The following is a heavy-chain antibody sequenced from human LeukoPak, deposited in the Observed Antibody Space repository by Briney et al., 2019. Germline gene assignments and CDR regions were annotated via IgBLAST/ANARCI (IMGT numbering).Heavy chain of an antibody. CDR3: ARDQAGAFDI. CDR2: ISGSDGST. J-gene: IGHJ3*02. D-gene: IGHD3-10*01. Sequence: GGSLRLSCAASGFTFSSYAMSWVRQAPGKGLEWVSGISGSDGSTKYADSVKGRFTISRDNSKNTLYLQMNSLRAEDTAVYYCARDQAGAFDIWGQGTMVTVSS. V-gene: IGHV3-23*01. CDR1: GFTFSSYA.